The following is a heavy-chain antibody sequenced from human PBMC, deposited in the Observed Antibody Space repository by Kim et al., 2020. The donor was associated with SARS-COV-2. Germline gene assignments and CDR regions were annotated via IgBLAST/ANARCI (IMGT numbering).Heavy chain of an antibody. D-gene: IGHD5-18*01. V-gene: IGHV3-23*01. Sequence: GGSLRLSCTTSGFTFTGYAMSWVRQAPGKGLEWVSSIDGRDGTTYFVDSVKGRFTISRDNSKNTLYLQMSTLRVDDTAVYYCVKGRWGAMVDPWGQGTL. CDR3: VKGRWGAMVDP. CDR1: GFTFTGYA. J-gene: IGHJ5*02. CDR2: IDGRDGTT.